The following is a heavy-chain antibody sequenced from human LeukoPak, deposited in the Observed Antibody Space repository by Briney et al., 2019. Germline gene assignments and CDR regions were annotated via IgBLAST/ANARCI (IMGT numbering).Heavy chain of an antibody. Sequence: PGRSLRLSCAASGFTFNDYAMHWVRQAPGKGLEWVAAISFDETNTYYADSVKGRFTISRDSSQSSLYLQMNSLNAGDTAVYYCATSQQTYYVVPPGYWGQGTLVVVSS. V-gene: IGHV3-30-3*01. CDR1: GFTFNDYA. CDR3: ATSQQTYYVVPPGY. J-gene: IGHJ4*02. D-gene: IGHD3-22*01. CDR2: ISFDETNT.